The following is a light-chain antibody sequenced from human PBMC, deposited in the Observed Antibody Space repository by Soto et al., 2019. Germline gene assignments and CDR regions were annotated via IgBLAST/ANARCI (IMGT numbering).Light chain of an antibody. J-gene: IGLJ2*01. V-gene: IGLV6-57*04. Sequence: NFMLIQPHSVSESPGKTVTISCTRSSGSIASNYVQWYQQRPGSAPTTVIYENNQRPSGVPARFSGSIDSSSNSASLTMSGLKTDDEADYYCQSYDSSNVVFGGGTKLTVL. CDR3: QSYDSSNVV. CDR2: ENN. CDR1: SGSIASNY.